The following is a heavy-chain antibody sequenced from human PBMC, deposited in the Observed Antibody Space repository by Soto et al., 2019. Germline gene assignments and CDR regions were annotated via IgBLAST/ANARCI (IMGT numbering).Heavy chain of an antibody. D-gene: IGHD5-12*01. CDR3: AREMLGGYDRYYYYYGMDV. CDR2: ISYDGSNK. V-gene: IGHV3-30-3*01. CDR1: GFTFSSYA. Sequence: PGGSLRLSCAASGFTFSSYAMHWVRQAPGKGLEWVAVISYDGSNKYYADSVKGRFTISRDNSKNTLYLQMNSLRAEDTAVYYCAREMLGGYDRYYYYYGMDVWGQGTTVTVSS. J-gene: IGHJ6*02.